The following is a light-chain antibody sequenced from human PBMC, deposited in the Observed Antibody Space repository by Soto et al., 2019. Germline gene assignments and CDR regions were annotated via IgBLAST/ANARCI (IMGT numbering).Light chain of an antibody. J-gene: IGKJ1*01. V-gene: IGKV3D-15*01. CDR1: QSVSNY. CDR2: GVS. CDR3: QQSGT. Sequence: VLAQSPATLSLCPGERATLSCRASQSVSNYLAWYQQKPGQAPRLLIYGVSTRATGIPARFSGSGSGTEFTLTISSMQSEDFAVYYCQQSGTFGQGTKVDI.